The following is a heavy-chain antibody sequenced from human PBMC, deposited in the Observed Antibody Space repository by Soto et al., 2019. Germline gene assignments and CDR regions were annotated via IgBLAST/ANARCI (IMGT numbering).Heavy chain of an antibody. D-gene: IGHD5-12*01. CDR3: ARDTWSYEVFAY. CDR2: FDPEDGET. CDR1: GYTLTELS. V-gene: IGHV1-24*01. J-gene: IGHJ4*02. Sequence: ASVKVSCKVSGYTLTELSMHWVRQAPGKGLEWMGVFDPEDGETIYAQKFQGRVTMTADTSTDTAYMELRSLRSEDTSVYYCARDTWSYEVFAYGGQGTLVPVSS.